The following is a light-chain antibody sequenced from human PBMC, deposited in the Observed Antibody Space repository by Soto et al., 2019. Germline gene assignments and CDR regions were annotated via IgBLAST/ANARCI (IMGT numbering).Light chain of an antibody. CDR3: QQYNSYSPRT. Sequence: DIQMTQSPSTLSASVGARVTITCRASQSISSWLAWYQQKPGKAPKLLIYDASSLESGVPSRFSGSGSGTEFTLTISSLQPDYFATFYCQQYNSYSPRTFGQGTKLEIK. V-gene: IGKV1-5*01. J-gene: IGKJ1*01. CDR2: DAS. CDR1: QSISSW.